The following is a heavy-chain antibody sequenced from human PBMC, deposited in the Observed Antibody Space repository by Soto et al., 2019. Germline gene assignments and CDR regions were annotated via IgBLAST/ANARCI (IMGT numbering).Heavy chain of an antibody. CDR3: ARCSYSGRHDAFDF. CDR2: INPNSGGT. Sequence: ASVKVSCKASGYTFTGYYMHWVRQAPGQGLEWMGWINPNSGGTNYAQKFQGWVTMTRDTSISTAYMELSRLRSDDTAVYYCARCSYSGRHDAFDFWGQGSMVPVSS. V-gene: IGHV1-2*04. J-gene: IGHJ3*01. D-gene: IGHD1-26*01. CDR1: GYTFTGYY.